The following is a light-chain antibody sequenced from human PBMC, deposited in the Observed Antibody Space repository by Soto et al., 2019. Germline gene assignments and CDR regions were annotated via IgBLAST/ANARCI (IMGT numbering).Light chain of an antibody. J-gene: IGKJ1*01. Sequence: DIVMTQSPDSLAVSLGERATINCKSSQSVLYSSNNKNYLAWYQQKPGQPPKLLIYWASTRESGVPDRFSGSGSAPDFTLTPSRMQDEDVAVYYCQQYYSTPQTFGQGTKVDIK. CDR3: QQYYSTPQT. CDR1: QSVLYSSNNKNY. CDR2: WAS. V-gene: IGKV4-1*01.